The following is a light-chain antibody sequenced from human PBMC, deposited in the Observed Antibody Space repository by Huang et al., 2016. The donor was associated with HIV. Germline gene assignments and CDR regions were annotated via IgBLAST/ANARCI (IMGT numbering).Light chain of an antibody. V-gene: IGKV2-28*01. Sequence: DIVMTQSPLSLPVTPGEPASISCRSSQSLLHSNGYKYLDWYLQKLGQSPQLLIYLVSNRACGVPDRFSGSASGTHFTLKISRVEAEDVGVYYCMQGLQIPYTFGQGTKLEIK. CDR1: QSLLHSNGYKY. J-gene: IGKJ2*01. CDR3: MQGLQIPYT. CDR2: LVS.